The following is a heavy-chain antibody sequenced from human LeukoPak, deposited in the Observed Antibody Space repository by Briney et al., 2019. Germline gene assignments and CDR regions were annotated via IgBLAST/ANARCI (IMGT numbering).Heavy chain of an antibody. CDR3: ARGAQPYLDY. D-gene: IGHD2-2*01. CDR1: GYTFTIYD. Sequence: AAVTVSFTSSGYTFTIYDINWVRQTTGQGREWMGWMNPNSGNTGYAQKFQGRVTVTRNTSISTAYMELSTLRSEDTAVYYCARGAQPYLDYWGQGTLATVSS. J-gene: IGHJ4*02. V-gene: IGHV1-8*03. CDR2: MNPNSGNT.